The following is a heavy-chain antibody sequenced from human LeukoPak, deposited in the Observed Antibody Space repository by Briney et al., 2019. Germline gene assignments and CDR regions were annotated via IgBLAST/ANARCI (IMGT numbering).Heavy chain of an antibody. D-gene: IGHD1-26*01. CDR2: IYYSGGI. V-gene: IGHV4-59*01. Sequence: KPSETLSLTCAVSGGSISSYYWSWVRQPPGKGLEWIGYIYYSGGINYNPSLKSRVTISVDTSKNQFSLKLSSVTAADTAVYYCARATRANLLAAAFDIWGQGTMVTVSS. CDR1: GGSISSYY. CDR3: ARATRANLLAAAFDI. J-gene: IGHJ3*02.